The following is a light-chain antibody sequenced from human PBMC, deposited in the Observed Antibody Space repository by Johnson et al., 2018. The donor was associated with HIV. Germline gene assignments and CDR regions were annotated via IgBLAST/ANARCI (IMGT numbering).Light chain of an antibody. Sequence: QSVLTQPPSVSAAPGQKVTISCSGSSSNIGNNYVYWYRQLPGTAPKLLIYENTQRPSGIPDRFSGSKSGASATLGITGLQTGDEADYYCATWDRSLSAGGVLGTVTKVT. CDR2: ENT. V-gene: IGLV1-51*02. CDR3: ATWDRSLSAGGV. CDR1: SSNIGNNY. J-gene: IGLJ1*01.